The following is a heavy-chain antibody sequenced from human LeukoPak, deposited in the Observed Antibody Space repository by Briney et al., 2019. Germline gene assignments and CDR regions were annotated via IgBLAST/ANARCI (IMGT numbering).Heavy chain of an antibody. CDR1: GYSISSGYY. CDR2: IYHSGST. Sequence: NPSETLSLTCAVSGYSISSGYYWGWIRQPPGKGLEWIGSIYHSGSTYYNPSLKSRVTISVDTSKNQFSLKLSSVTAADTAVYYCASPYCSSTSCYIPERAFDIWGQGTMATVSS. D-gene: IGHD2-2*02. V-gene: IGHV4-38-2*01. J-gene: IGHJ3*02. CDR3: ASPYCSSTSCYIPERAFDI.